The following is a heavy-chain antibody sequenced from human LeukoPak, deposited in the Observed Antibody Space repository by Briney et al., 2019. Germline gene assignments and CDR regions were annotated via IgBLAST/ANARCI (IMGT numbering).Heavy chain of an antibody. V-gene: IGHV1-2*02. CDR2: INPNSGAT. Sequence: GASVKVSCKVSGYTFTAYYMHWVRQAPGQGLEWMGWINPNSGATNYAQRFEGRVTMTRDTSISTAYMELSSLRSDDTAVYYCARVEGYIGWDQGTLVTVSS. J-gene: IGHJ4*02. CDR1: GYTFTAYY. D-gene: IGHD3-16*02. CDR3: ARVEGYIG.